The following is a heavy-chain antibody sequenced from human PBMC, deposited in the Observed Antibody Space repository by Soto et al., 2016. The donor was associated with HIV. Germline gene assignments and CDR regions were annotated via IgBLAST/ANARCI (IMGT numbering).Heavy chain of an antibody. D-gene: IGHD3-3*01. CDR1: DFMFRSYG. J-gene: IGHJ6*03. CDR2: IWYDGSKE. CDR3: AKXGRHDFXSGLAGYLDV. Sequence: VQLVESGGGVVQPGKSLRLSCAASDFMFRSYGMHWVRQAPDKGLEWVASIWYDGSKENYADSVKGRFAITRDNSKNMLFLQMNSLRVEDTAMYYCAKXGRHDFXSGLAGYLDVWGKGPRSPSP. V-gene: IGHV3-30*18.